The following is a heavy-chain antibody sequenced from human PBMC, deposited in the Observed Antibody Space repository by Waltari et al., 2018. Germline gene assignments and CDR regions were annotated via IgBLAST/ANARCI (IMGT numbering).Heavy chain of an antibody. CDR2: VDPEDSET. CDR3: ARRLFSSTMHVDWYFDL. Sequence: EVQLVQSGAEVKKPGATVKISCKVSGYTFTDYYMHWVQQAPGKGLEWMGLVDPEDSETIYAEKFQGRVTMTTDTSTSTAYMELRSLRSDDTAVYYCARRLFSSTMHVDWYFDLWGRGTLVTVSS. V-gene: IGHV1-69-2*01. J-gene: IGHJ2*01. CDR1: GYTFTDYY. D-gene: IGHD6-13*01.